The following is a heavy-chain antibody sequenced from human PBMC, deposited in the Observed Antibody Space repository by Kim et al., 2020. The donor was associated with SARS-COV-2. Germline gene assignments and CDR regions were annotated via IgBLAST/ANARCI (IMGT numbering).Heavy chain of an antibody. Sequence: SPSFQGQVTTSADKATTPAYLQWSSLKASDTAMYYCARSAGPYDYYFDYWGQGTLVTVSS. D-gene: IGHD3-16*01. J-gene: IGHJ4*02. V-gene: IGHV5-51*01. CDR3: ARSAGPYDYYFDY.